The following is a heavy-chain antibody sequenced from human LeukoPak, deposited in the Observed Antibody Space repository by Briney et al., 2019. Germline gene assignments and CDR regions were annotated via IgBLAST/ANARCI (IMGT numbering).Heavy chain of an antibody. Sequence: ASVKVSCKTSGYTFTTYYMHWVRQAPGQGLEWMGWISAYNGNTNYAQKLQGRVTMTTDTSTSTAYMELRSLRSDDTAVYYCARGRNLWFGELLSYWGQGTLVTVSS. V-gene: IGHV1-18*04. D-gene: IGHD3-10*01. CDR1: GYTFTTYY. CDR2: ISAYNGNT. CDR3: ARGRNLWFGELLSY. J-gene: IGHJ4*02.